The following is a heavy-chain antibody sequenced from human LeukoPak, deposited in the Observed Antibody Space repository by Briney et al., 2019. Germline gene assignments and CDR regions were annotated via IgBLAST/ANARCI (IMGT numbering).Heavy chain of an antibody. J-gene: IGHJ6*02. CDR2: IKSDGSST. CDR3: SRDSLSSCGGDCYSGLDV. D-gene: IGHD2-21*02. V-gene: IGHV3-74*01. CDR1: GFTFSNNW. Sequence: GGSLRLSCAASGFTFSNNWMHWVRQAPGEALMWVSRIKSDGSSTTYADSVKGRFTISRDNAKNTLYLQMNSLRAEDTAVYYCSRDSLSSCGGDCYSGLDVWGQGTTVTVSS.